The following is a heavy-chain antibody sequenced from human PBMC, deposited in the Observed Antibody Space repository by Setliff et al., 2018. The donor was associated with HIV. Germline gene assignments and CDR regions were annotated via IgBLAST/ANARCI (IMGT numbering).Heavy chain of an antibody. D-gene: IGHD2-2*02. CDR2: INYSGGT. Sequence: LSLTCAVYGGSFSGYYWSWIRQPPGKGLEWIGEINYSGGTNYNPSLKSRVTISVDTSKNQFSLELSSVTAADTAVYYCAREPAAIQGAYYYYYLDVWGKGTAVTVSS. CDR3: AREPAAIQGAYYYYYLDV. V-gene: IGHV4-34*01. CDR1: GGSFSGYY. J-gene: IGHJ6*03.